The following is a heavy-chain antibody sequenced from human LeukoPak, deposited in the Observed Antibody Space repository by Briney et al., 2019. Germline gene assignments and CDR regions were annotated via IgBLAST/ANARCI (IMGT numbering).Heavy chain of an antibody. CDR1: GFTFSSYY. V-gene: IGHV3-74*01. CDR3: AREDFGVDY. D-gene: IGHD3-10*01. Sequence: GGSLRLSCAASGFTFSSYYMNWVRQAPGKGLVWVSRINRDGSDTIYADSVKGRFTISRDNAKNTLFLQMNSLRAEDTAVYYCAREDFGVDYWGQGTLVTVSS. CDR2: INRDGSDT. J-gene: IGHJ4*02.